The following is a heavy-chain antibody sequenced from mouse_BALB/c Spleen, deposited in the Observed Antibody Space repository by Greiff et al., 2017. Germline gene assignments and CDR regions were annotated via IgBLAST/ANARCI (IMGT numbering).Heavy chain of an antibody. V-gene: IGHV3-2*02. J-gene: IGHJ2*01. Sequence: EVKLVESGPGLVKPSQSLSLTCTVTGYSITSDYAWNWIRQFPGNKLEWMGYISYSGSTSYNPSLKSRISITRDTSKNQFFLQLNSVTTEDTATYYCARQTADYFDYWGQGTTLTVSS. CDR2: ISYSGST. CDR1: GYSITSDYA. CDR3: ARQTADYFDY. D-gene: IGHD4-1*01.